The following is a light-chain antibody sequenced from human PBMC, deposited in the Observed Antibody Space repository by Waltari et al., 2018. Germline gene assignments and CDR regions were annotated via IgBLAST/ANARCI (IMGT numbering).Light chain of an antibody. Sequence: IRMTQSPSSLSASVGDTVTITCQASQNITIFLNWYQKKPGKAPNLLIDDASKLERGVPSRISGSGSGTVFTFTISDLQPEDVATYFCQQYDNLPLTFGGGTKVEIK. CDR3: QQYDNLPLT. V-gene: IGKV1-33*01. CDR2: DAS. CDR1: QNITIF. J-gene: IGKJ4*01.